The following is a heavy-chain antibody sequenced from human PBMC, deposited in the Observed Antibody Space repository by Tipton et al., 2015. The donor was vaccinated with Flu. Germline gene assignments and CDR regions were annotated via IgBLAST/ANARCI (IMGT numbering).Heavy chain of an antibody. CDR2: ISSSSSYT. D-gene: IGHD3-3*01. CDR1: GFTFSDYY. V-gene: IGHV3-11*06. J-gene: IGHJ6*03. CDR3: ARISLTLPYYDFWSGYWGNDYMDV. Sequence: SLRLSCAASGFTFSDYYMSWIRQAPGKGLEWVSYISSSSSYTNYADSVKGRFTISRDNAKNSLYLQMNSLRAEDTAVYYCARISLTLPYYDFWSGYWGNDYMDVWGKGTTVTVSS.